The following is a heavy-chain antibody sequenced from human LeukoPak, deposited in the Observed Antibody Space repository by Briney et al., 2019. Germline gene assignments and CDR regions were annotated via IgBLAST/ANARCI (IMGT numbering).Heavy chain of an antibody. CDR3: ARNFDMKGFDP. CDR1: GYTFTGYY. CDR2: INSDSGFT. D-gene: IGHD3-9*01. Sequence: VASVKVSCKASGYTFTGYYMNWVRQAPGQGLEWMGWINSDSGFTKYAQKFQGRVTMTRDTSITTVYMDLTSLTSDDTAVYYCARNFDMKGFDPWGQGTLVTVSS. V-gene: IGHV1-2*02. J-gene: IGHJ5*02.